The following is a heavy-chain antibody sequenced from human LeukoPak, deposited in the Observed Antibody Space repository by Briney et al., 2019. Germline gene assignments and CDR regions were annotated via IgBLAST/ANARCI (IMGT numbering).Heavy chain of an antibody. CDR2: INPNSGGT. CDR1: GYTFTYRY. Sequence: ASVKVSCKASGYTFTYRYLHWVRQAPGQGLEWMGRINPNSGGTNYAQRFQGRVTMTRDTSISTAYMELSRLRSDDTAVYYCARGARASITMVRGEDWFDPWGQGTLVTVSS. D-gene: IGHD3-10*01. CDR3: ARGARASITMVRGEDWFDP. V-gene: IGHV1-2*06. J-gene: IGHJ5*02.